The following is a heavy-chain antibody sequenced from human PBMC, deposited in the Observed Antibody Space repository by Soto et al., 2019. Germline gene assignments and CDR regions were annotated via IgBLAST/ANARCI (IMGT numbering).Heavy chain of an antibody. D-gene: IGHD3-3*01. Sequence: SETLSLTCTVSGGSISSSSYYWGWIRQPPGKGLEWIGSIYYSGSTYYNPSLKSRVTISVDTSKNQFSLKLSSVTAADTAVYYCARYFGVVIPTNWFDPWGQGTLVTVSS. CDR3: ARYFGVVIPTNWFDP. CDR1: GGSISSSSYY. CDR2: IYYSGST. V-gene: IGHV4-39*01. J-gene: IGHJ5*02.